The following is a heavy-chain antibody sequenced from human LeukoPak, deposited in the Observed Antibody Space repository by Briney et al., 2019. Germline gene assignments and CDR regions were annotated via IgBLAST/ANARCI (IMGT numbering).Heavy chain of an antibody. V-gene: IGHV3-23*01. CDR3: ARKGGTGSYYYYMDV. CDR2: ISGSGGST. D-gene: IGHD3/OR15-3a*01. Sequence: GGSLRLSCAASGFTFSSYAMSWVRQAPGKGLEWVSAISGSGGSTYYADSVKGRFTISRDNSKNTLYLQMNSLRAEDTAVYYCARKGGTGSYYYYMDVWGKGTTVTVSS. CDR1: GFTFSSYA. J-gene: IGHJ6*03.